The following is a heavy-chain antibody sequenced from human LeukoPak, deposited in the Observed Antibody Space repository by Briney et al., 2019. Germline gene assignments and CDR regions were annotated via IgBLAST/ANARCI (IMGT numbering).Heavy chain of an antibody. CDR3: ARGSRRYYETYYYYGMDV. CDR2: IYYSRST. D-gene: IGHD3-22*01. J-gene: IGHJ6*02. V-gene: IGHV4-39*01. CDR1: GGSISSSSYY. Sequence: SETLSLTCTVSGGSISSSSYYWGWIRQPPGKGLEWIGSIYYSRSTYYNPSLKSRVTISVDTSKNQFSLKLSSVTAADTAVYYCARGSRRYYETYYYYGMDVWGQGTTVTVSS.